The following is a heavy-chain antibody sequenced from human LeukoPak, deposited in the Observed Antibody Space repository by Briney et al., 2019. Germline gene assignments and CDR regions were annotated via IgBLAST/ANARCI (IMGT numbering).Heavy chain of an antibody. J-gene: IGHJ4*02. Sequence: PSETLSLTCTVSGGSISSYYWSWLRQPPGKGLEWIGYIYYSGSTNYNPSLKSRVTISVDTSKNQFSLKMSSVTAADTAVYYCARRPACGGSCYYFDYWGQGTLVTVSS. V-gene: IGHV4-59*08. CDR2: IYYSGST. CDR1: GGSISSYY. CDR3: ARRPACGGSCYYFDY. D-gene: IGHD2-15*01.